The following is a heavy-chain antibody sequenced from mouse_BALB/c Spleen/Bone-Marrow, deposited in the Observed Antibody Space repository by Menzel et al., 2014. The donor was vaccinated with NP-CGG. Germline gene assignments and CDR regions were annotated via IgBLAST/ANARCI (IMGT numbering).Heavy chain of an antibody. J-gene: IGHJ4*01. D-gene: IGHD2-4*01. CDR3: ASVYDYGRCYAMDC. CDR2: IYPGDGDT. CDR1: GSAFSSYG. Sequence: AQLPQPGPELVRPGFSAKISCKASGSAFSSYGMNWVKQRPGQGLEWIGQIYPGDGDTNYNGKFKGRVTLTADKSSSPAYMQLSSLTSEDSAVYFCASVYDYGRCYAMDCGIQSSSITSSS. V-gene: IGHV1-80*01.